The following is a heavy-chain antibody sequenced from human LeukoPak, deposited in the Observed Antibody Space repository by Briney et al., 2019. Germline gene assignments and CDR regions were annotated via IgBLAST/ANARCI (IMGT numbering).Heavy chain of an antibody. CDR3: TRVYYDILTGWDYYFDY. D-gene: IGHD3-9*01. CDR1: GFTFGDYA. J-gene: IGHJ4*02. Sequence: GGSLRLSCTASGFTFGDYAMSWVRQAPGKGLEWVGFIRSKAYGGTTEYAASVKGRFTISRDDSNSIAYLQMNSLKTEDTAVYYCTRVYYDILTGWDYYFDYWGQGTLVTVSS. V-gene: IGHV3-49*04. CDR2: IRSKAYGGTT.